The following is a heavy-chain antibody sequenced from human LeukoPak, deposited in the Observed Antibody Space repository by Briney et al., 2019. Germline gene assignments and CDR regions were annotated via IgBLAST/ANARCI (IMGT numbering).Heavy chain of an antibody. CDR2: INHSGST. D-gene: IGHD6-13*01. CDR3: ARGYSPHDY. CDR1: GGSFSGYY. Sequence: SENLSLTCSVYGGSFSGYYWSWIRQPPGKGLEWIGEINHSGSTNYNPSLKSRVTISVDTSKNQFSLKLSSVTAADTAVYYCARGYSPHDYWGQGTLVTVSS. V-gene: IGHV4-34*01. J-gene: IGHJ4*02.